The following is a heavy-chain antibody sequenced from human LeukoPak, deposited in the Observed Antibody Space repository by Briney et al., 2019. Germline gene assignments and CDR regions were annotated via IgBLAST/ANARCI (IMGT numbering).Heavy chain of an antibody. Sequence: PSETLSLTCTVSGGSISSSSYYWGWIHQPPGKGLEWIGSIYYSGSTYYNPSLKSRVTISVDTSKNQFSLKLSSVTAADTAVYYCARQSPGAFDIWGQGTMVTVSS. V-gene: IGHV4-39*01. CDR2: IYYSGST. J-gene: IGHJ3*02. CDR3: ARQSPGAFDI. CDR1: GGSISSSSYY. D-gene: IGHD3-10*01.